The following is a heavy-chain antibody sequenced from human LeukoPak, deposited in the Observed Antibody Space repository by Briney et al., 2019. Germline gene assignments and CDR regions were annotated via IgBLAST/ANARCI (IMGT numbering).Heavy chain of an antibody. Sequence: PGGSLRLSCAASGFTFTSYDFHWVRQAPGKGLEWVAVIWYDGSNKYYVDSVKGRFTISRDNSKNTLYLQMNSLTAEDTAVYYCAKDGSGGGWKWFDPWGQGTLVTVSS. CDR3: AKDGSGGGWKWFDP. J-gene: IGHJ5*02. CDR1: GFTFTSYD. D-gene: IGHD2-15*01. CDR2: IWYDGSNK. V-gene: IGHV3-33*06.